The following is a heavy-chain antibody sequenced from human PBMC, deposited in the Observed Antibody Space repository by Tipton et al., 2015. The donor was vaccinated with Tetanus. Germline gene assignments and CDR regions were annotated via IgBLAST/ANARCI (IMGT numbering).Heavy chain of an antibody. D-gene: IGHD4-23*01. V-gene: IGHV4-59*08. CDR2: IYYSGST. J-gene: IGHJ3*02. Sequence: TLSLTCTVSGGSISSYYWSWIRQPPGKGLEWIGYIYYSGSTNYNPSLKSRVTISVDTSKNQFSLKLSSVTAADTAVYYCARLATPFDAFDIWGQGTLVTVSS. CDR3: ARLATPFDAFDI. CDR1: GGSISSYY.